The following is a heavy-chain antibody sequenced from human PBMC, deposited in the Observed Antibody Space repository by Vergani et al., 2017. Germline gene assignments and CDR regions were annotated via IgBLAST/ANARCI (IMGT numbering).Heavy chain of an antibody. D-gene: IGHD2-8*01. J-gene: IGHJ4*02. CDR1: GGSFSGYY. V-gene: IGHV4-34*01. CDR2: INHSGST. Sequence: QVQLQQWGAGLLKPSETLSLTCAVYGGSFSGYYWSWIRQPPGKGLEWIGEINHSGSTNYNPSLKSRVTISVDTSKNQFSLKLSSVTAADTAVYYCARVAHCTNGVCQNIDYWGQGTLVTVSS. CDR3: ARVAHCTNGVCQNIDY.